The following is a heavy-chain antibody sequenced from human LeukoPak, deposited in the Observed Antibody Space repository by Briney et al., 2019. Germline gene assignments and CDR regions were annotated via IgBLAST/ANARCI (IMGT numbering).Heavy chain of an antibody. Sequence: SETLSLTCTVSGGSISSYYWSWIRQPPGKGLEWIGYIYYSGSTNYNPSLKSRVTISVDTSKNQFSLKLSSVTAADTAVYYCARGVSSGTILFDYWGQGTLVTVSS. CDR3: ARGVSSGTILFDY. D-gene: IGHD1-26*01. V-gene: IGHV4-59*08. J-gene: IGHJ4*02. CDR1: GGSISSYY. CDR2: IYYSGST.